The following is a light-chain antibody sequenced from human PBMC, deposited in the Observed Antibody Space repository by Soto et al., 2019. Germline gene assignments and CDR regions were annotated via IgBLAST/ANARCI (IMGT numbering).Light chain of an antibody. J-gene: IGKJ4*01. CDR1: QSVSSSH. CDR3: QHRSNWPLT. V-gene: IGKV3D-20*02. Sequence: EIVLTQSPGTLSLSPGERATLSCRASQSVSSSHLAWYQHKPGQAPRLLIYAASSRATGSPDRFSGGGSGTDLTLTISRLEPEDFAVYYCQHRSNWPLTFGGGTKVDIK. CDR2: AAS.